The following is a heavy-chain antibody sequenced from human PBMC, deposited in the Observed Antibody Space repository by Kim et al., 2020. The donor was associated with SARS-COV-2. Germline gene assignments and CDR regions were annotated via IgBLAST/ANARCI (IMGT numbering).Heavy chain of an antibody. CDR1: GFTFDDYA. CDR2: ISGDGGST. CDR3: AKDLGAAPTLYYYYYGMDV. Sequence: GGSLRLSCAASGFTFDDYAMHWVRQAPGKGLEWVSLISGDGGSTYYADSVKGRFTISRDNSKNSLYLQMNSLRTEDTALYYCAKDLGAAPTLYYYYYGMDVWGQGTTVTVSS. J-gene: IGHJ6*02. V-gene: IGHV3-43*02. D-gene: IGHD1-26*01.